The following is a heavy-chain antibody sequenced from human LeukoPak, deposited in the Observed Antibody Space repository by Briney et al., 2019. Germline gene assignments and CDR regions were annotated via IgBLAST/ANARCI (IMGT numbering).Heavy chain of an antibody. D-gene: IGHD3-16*02. Sequence: SETLSLTCTVSGGSISSHYWSWIRQPPGEGLEYIGYIYYSGSTNYNPSLKSRVTISVDTSKNQFSLKLSSVTAADTAVYYCARDRWSGALGWDVWGKGTTVTVSS. CDR3: ARDRWSGALGWDV. J-gene: IGHJ6*04. V-gene: IGHV4-59*11. CDR2: IYYSGST. CDR1: GGSISSHY.